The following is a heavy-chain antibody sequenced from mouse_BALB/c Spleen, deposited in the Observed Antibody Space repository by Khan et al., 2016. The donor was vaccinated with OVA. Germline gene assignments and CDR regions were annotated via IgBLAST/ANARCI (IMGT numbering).Heavy chain of an antibody. V-gene: IGHV2-2*02. Sequence: VQLQQSGPGLVQPSQSLSITCTVSGFSLTSYGVHWVRQSPGKGLEWLGVIWSGGSTDYNAAFISRLSISKDNSKSQVFFKMNSLQANDTAIYYCARRGYYYGRGAWFRYWGQGTLVTVSA. CDR1: GFSLTSYG. J-gene: IGHJ3*01. D-gene: IGHD1-1*01. CDR3: ARRGYYYGRGAWFRY. CDR2: IWSGGST.